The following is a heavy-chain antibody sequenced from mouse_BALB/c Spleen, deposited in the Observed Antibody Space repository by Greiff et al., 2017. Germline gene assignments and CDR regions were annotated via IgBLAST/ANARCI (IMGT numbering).Heavy chain of an antibody. D-gene: IGHD2-2*01. CDR2: ISDGGSYT. V-gene: IGHV5-4*02. CDR3: ARDRVTTGDYYFDY. Sequence: EVQRVESGGGLVKPGGSLKLSCAASGFTFSDYYMYWVRQTPEKRLEWVATISDGGSYTYYPDSVKGRFTISRDNAKNNLYLQMSSLKSEDTAMYYCARDRVTTGDYYFDYWGQGTTLTVSS. J-gene: IGHJ2*01. CDR1: GFTFSDYY.